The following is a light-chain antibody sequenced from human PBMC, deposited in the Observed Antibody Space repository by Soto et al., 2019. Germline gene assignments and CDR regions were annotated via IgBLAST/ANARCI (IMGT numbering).Light chain of an antibody. J-gene: IGLJ1*01. CDR3: SSYAGSDLYV. V-gene: IGLV2-8*01. Sequence: QSMLTQPPSASGYPGQSVTISCTGTRSDVGGYKYVSWYQQHPGKAPKVMIYEVSKRPSGVPDRFSGSKSGNTASLTVSGLQAEDEADYYCSSYAGSDLYVFGSGTKVT. CDR2: EVS. CDR1: RSDVGGYKY.